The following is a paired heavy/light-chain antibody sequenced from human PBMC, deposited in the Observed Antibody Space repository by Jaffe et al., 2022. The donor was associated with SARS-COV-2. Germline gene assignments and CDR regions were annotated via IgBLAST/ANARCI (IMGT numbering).Light chain of an antibody. CDR1: QNVSGNY. V-gene: IGKV3-20*01. CDR2: GAS. CDR3: QQSGDSSS. J-gene: IGKJ2*03. Sequence: ETVLTQSPGTLSLSPGQRATLSCRASQNVSGNYLAWYQQKPGQSPRLLIFGASSRAAGIPDRFSGGGSGTDFTLTISRLEPEDFAVYYCQQSGDSSSFGQGTKLEIK.
Heavy chain of an antibody. CDR1: GISLSDPKLG. J-gene: IGHJ3*02. CDR2: IFSNDEK. V-gene: IGHV2-26*01. Sequence: QVTLKESGPVLVKPTETLTLTCTVSGISLSDPKLGVTWIRQPPGKALEWLAHIFSNDEKSYNTSLKSRLSISRDTSKSQVVLTMTNVDPVDTATYYCARFRAYYYDRRGRKNPDGFDIWGQGTMVTISS. D-gene: IGHD3-22*01. CDR3: ARFRAYYYDRRGRKNPDGFDI.